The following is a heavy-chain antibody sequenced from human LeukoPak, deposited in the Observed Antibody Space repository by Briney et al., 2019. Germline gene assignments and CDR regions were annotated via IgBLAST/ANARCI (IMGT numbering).Heavy chain of an antibody. V-gene: IGHV4-34*01. CDR1: GGSFSDYY. CDR2: INHSRTT. CDR3: ARGRRYYDSSGYFDYFDY. D-gene: IGHD3-22*01. J-gene: IGHJ4*02. Sequence: SETLSLTCAVQGGSFSDYYWGWIRQPPGKGLEWIGEINHSRTTNYNPSLKSRVTISVDTSKNQFSLKLSSVTAADTAVYYCARGRRYYDSSGYFDYFDYWGQGTLVTVSS.